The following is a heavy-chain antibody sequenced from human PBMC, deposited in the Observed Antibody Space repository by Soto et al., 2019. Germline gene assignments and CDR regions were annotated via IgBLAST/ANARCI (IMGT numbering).Heavy chain of an antibody. J-gene: IGHJ4*02. V-gene: IGHV4-30-2*01. CDR2: IYHSGST. CDR1: GGSINTATHS. CDR3: AGGGGVTTTGDDY. D-gene: IGHD4-4*01. Sequence: QLQLQESGSGLVKPSQTLSLTCAVSGGSINTATHSWSWIRQPPGKGLEWIGYIYHSGSTYYNPSVMCRITITIDQATNQLSVGLRSVPAADAAVYDCAGGGGVTTTGDDYWGQGILVTVSS.